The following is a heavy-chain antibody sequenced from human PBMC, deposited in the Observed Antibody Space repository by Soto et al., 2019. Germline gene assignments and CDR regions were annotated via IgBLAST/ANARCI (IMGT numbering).Heavy chain of an antibody. D-gene: IGHD3-9*01. CDR3: ARDHFELRYFDWYIHRGSHAFDI. V-gene: IGHV1-18*01. J-gene: IGHJ3*02. CDR1: GYTFTSYG. CDR2: ISAYNGNT. Sequence: APVKVSCKASGYTFTSYGLSWVRQAPGQGLEWMGWISAYNGNTNYAQKLQGRVTMTTDTSISTAYMELSRLRSDDTAVYYCARDHFELRYFDWYIHRGSHAFDIWGQGTMVTVSS.